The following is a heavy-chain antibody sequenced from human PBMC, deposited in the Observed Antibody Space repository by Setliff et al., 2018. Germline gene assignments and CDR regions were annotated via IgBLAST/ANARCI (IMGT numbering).Heavy chain of an antibody. V-gene: IGHV1-46*01. J-gene: IGHJ4*02. CDR3: ARRPYDSSGYFNY. CDR2: VNPNDGST. Sequence: ASVKVSCKTSGYSFTRHYLHWVRQAPGQGLEWMGMVNPNDGSTRYAQKFQGRVTMTRDTSASTAYMELSSLTSEDTAVYYCARRPYDSSGYFNYWGQGTLVTVSS. D-gene: IGHD3-22*01. CDR1: GYSFTRHY.